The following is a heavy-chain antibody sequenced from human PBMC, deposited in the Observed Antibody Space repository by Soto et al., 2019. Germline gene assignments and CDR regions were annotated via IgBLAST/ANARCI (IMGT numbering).Heavy chain of an antibody. Sequence: QVQLVQSGAEVKEPGSSVNVSCKTSGGTFGNTAVTWVRQVPGQGLEWIGGIVSLFGTATYAQKFRGRVMITADESTSTAYMDLSSLRSDDTAIYYCARDGDPGYSVWGGPLGGGRFDPWGQGPLVTVSS. CDR3: ARDGDPGYSVWGGPLGGGRFDP. V-gene: IGHV1-69*12. CDR2: IVSLFGTA. J-gene: IGHJ5*02. D-gene: IGHD2-21*01. CDR1: GGTFGNTA.